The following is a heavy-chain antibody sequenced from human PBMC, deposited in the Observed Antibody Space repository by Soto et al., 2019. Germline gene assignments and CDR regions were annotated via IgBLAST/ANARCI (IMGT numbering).Heavy chain of an antibody. J-gene: IGHJ4*02. CDR1: GFSLSTSGVG. V-gene: IGHV2-5*02. CDR2: IYWDDDK. CDR3: AHSSPQWLVGYYFDY. Sequence: SGPTLVNPTQTLTLTCTFSGFSLSTSGVGVGWIRQPPGKALEWLALIYWDDDKRYSPSLKSRLTITKDTSKNQVVLTMTNMDPVDTATYYRAHSSPQWLVGYYFDYWRQGTLVTVSS. D-gene: IGHD6-19*01.